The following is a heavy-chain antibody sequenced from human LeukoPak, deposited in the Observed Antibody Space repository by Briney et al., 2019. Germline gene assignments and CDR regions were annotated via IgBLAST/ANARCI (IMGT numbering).Heavy chain of an antibody. CDR2: ISAYNGNT. Sequence: ASVKVSCKASGYTFTSYGISWVRQAPGQGLEWMGWISAYNGNTNYAQKLQGRVTMTTDTSTSTAYMELRSLGSDDTAVYYCARSIVVVPADRYYYYYYYMDVWGKGTTVTVSS. V-gene: IGHV1-18*01. D-gene: IGHD2-2*01. CDR3: ARSIVVVPADRYYYYYYYMDV. J-gene: IGHJ6*03. CDR1: GYTFTSYG.